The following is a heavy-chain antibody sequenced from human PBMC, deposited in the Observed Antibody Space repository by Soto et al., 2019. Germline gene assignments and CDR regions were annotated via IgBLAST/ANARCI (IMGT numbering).Heavy chain of an antibody. D-gene: IGHD2-2*01. CDR1: GFTFSSYG. J-gene: IGHJ6*03. CDR2: ISGPGGST. CDR3: AKAGYCSSATCAARYYYMDV. V-gene: IGHV3-23*01. Sequence: EVQLLESGGGLVQPGGSLRLSCAASGFTFSSYGMGWVRQAPGKGLEWVSAISGPGGSTYYADSVKGRFTISRDNSKNTLYLQMNSLRAEDTAVYFCAKAGYCSSATCAARYYYMDVWGKGTTVTVSS.